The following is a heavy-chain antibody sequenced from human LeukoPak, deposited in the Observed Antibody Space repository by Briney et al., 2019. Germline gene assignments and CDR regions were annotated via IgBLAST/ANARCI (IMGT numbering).Heavy chain of an antibody. CDR2: IYPVDSDT. CDR3: ARHHSGSYYPVY. Sequence: GESLKISCKGSGYSFTNYWIAWVRQMPGKGLEWMGIIYPVDSDTRYSPSFQGQVTISVDKSISTAYLQWRSLKASDTAMYYCARHHSGSYYPVYWGQGTLVTVSS. D-gene: IGHD1-26*01. J-gene: IGHJ4*02. V-gene: IGHV5-51*01. CDR1: GYSFTNYW.